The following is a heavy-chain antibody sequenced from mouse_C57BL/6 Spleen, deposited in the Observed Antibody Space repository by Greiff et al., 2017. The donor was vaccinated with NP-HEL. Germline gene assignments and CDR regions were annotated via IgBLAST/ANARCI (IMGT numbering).Heavy chain of an antibody. V-gene: IGHV1-80*01. Sequence: QVQLQQSGAELVKPGASVKISCKASGYAFSSYWMNWVKQRPGKGLEWIGQIYPGDGDTNYNGKFKGKATLTADKSSSPAYMQLSSLTSEDSAVYFCARKRVYYYGSSYEGNYAMDYWGQGTSVTVSS. CDR3: ARKRVYYYGSSYEGNYAMDY. CDR1: GYAFSSYW. D-gene: IGHD1-1*01. J-gene: IGHJ4*01. CDR2: IYPGDGDT.